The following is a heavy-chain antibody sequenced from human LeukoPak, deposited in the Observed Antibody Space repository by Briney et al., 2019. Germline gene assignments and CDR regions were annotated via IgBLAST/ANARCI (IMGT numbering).Heavy chain of an antibody. Sequence: GGSLRLSCAASGFIFNNYGLIWVRQAPGKGPQWVSAISNDGGGTTYADFVKGRFTISRDNSKTTLFLHMNSLRAEDTALYYCAKGGSGYFADLWGQGTLVTVSS. J-gene: IGHJ5*02. CDR3: AKGGSGYFADL. CDR2: ISNDGGGT. CDR1: GFIFNNYG. V-gene: IGHV3-23*01. D-gene: IGHD3-22*01.